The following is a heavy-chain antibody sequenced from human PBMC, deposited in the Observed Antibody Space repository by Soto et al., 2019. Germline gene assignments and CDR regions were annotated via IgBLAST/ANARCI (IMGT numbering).Heavy chain of an antibody. Sequence: SSETLSLTCAVSGSSLRGPYRWGWIRQSPGKGLEWLGSISYSGSTYYSPALKSRVTISLGTSMNQFSLRLTSVTAADTAVYYCARDRRDFYDNSDFFDYWGQGALVTVSS. D-gene: IGHD3-22*01. CDR1: GSSLRGPYR. J-gene: IGHJ4*02. CDR3: ARDRRDFYDNSDFFDY. V-gene: IGHV4-38-2*02. CDR2: ISYSGST.